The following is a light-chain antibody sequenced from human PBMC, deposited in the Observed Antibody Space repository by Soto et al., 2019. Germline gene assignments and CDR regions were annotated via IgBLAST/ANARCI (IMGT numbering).Light chain of an antibody. Sequence: QSVLTQPRSVSGSPGQSVTISCTGTSSDVGNYNSVSWYQHHPGKAPKLMIYDVNKWPSGVPDRFSGSKSGNTASLTISGLQAEDEADYYCCSYIGSYSYGFGTGTKVTVL. CDR2: DVN. J-gene: IGLJ1*01. CDR3: CSYIGSYSYG. V-gene: IGLV2-11*01. CDR1: SSDVGNYNS.